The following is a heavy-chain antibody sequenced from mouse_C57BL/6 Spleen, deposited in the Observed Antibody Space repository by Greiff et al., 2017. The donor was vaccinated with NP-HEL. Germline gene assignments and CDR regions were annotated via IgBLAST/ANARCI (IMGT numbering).Heavy chain of an antibody. D-gene: IGHD3-2*02. CDR2: INPNNGGT. Sequence: VQLQQSGPELVKPGASVQISCKASGYTFTDYYLNWVKQSHGKSLEWIGDINPNNGGTSYNQKFKGKATLTVDKSSSTAYMELRSLTSEDAAVYYCARKLRLRAMDYWGQGTSVTVSS. CDR1: GYTFTDYY. V-gene: IGHV1-26*01. J-gene: IGHJ4*01. CDR3: ARKLRLRAMDY.